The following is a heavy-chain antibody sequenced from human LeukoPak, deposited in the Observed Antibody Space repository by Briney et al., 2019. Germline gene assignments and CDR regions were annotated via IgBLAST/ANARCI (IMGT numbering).Heavy chain of an antibody. Sequence: PSETLSLTCTVPGYSISSGYYWGWIRQPPGKGLEWIGYIYYSGSTYYNPSLKSRVTISVDTSKNQFSLKLSSVTAADTAVYYCARGEIADYWGQGTLVTVSS. V-gene: IGHV4-30-4*08. CDR1: GYSISSGYY. CDR3: ARGEIADY. CDR2: IYYSGST. D-gene: IGHD2/OR15-2a*01. J-gene: IGHJ4*02.